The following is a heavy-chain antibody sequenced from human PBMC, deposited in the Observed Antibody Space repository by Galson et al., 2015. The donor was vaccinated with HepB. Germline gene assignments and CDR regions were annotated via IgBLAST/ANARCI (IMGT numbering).Heavy chain of an antibody. CDR1: SGSISSSDR. V-gene: IGHV4-4*02. CDR3: ARNRGNNDFDT. D-gene: IGHD4-23*01. CDR2: IYYGAIT. J-gene: IGHJ4*02. Sequence: LSLTCAVSSGSISSSDRCSWVRQPPGKGLEWIGEIYYGAITHYNPSLKGRVSVSKDDSKKQFSLTLTSVTAADTAVYYCARNRGNNDFDTWGQGILVTVSS.